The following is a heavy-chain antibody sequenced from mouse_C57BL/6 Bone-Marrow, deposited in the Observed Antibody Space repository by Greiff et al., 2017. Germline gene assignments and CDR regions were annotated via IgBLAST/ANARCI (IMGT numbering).Heavy chain of an antibody. CDR3: AILRRGYFDY. D-gene: IGHD2-12*01. CDR2: INPYNGGT. Sequence: VQLQQSGPVLVKPGASVKMSCKASGYTFTDYYMNWVKQSHGKSLEWIGVINPYNGGTSYNQTFKGKATLTVDKSSSTAYMELNSLTSEDSAVYYCAILRRGYFDYWGQGTTLTVSS. J-gene: IGHJ2*01. CDR1: GYTFTDYY. V-gene: IGHV1-19*01.